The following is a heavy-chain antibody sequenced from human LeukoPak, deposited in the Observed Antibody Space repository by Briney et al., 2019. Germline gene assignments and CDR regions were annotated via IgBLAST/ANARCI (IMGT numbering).Heavy chain of an antibody. Sequence: PGGSLRLSCAASGFNFNIYSMNWVRQTPGKGLEWISYISSSSGTIYYADSVKGRFTISRDNAKNSLFLQMNSLKADDTAVYYCARDFGPPSYLEDSSGYYKGYYGMDVWGQGTTVTVSS. CDR3: ARDFGPPSYLEDSSGYYKGYYGMDV. D-gene: IGHD3-22*01. J-gene: IGHJ6*02. CDR2: ISSSSGTI. V-gene: IGHV3-48*04. CDR1: GFNFNIYS.